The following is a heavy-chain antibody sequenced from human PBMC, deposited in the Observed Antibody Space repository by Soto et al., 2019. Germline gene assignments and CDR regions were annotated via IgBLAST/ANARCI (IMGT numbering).Heavy chain of an antibody. J-gene: IGHJ1*01. CDR3: AKDLVLTIDEYFQQ. CDR2: ISGSGGST. V-gene: IGHV3-23*01. D-gene: IGHD3-9*01. Sequence: GGSLRLSCAASGFTFSSYAMSWVRQAPGKGLEWVSAISGSGGSTYCADSVKGRFTISRDNSKNTLYLQMNSLRAEDTVVYYCAKDLVLTIDEYFQQWGQGTLFTVSS. CDR1: GFTFSSYA.